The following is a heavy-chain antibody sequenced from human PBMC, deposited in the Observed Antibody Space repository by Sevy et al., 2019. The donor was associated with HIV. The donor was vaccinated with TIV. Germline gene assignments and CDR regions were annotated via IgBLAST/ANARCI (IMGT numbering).Heavy chain of an antibody. D-gene: IGHD6-19*01. CDR3: AKDSILVAGHFDY. CDR2: FTGSGTNT. V-gene: IGHV3-23*01. J-gene: IGHJ4*02. Sequence: GGSLRLSCAASGFTFSSYAMSWVRQAPGKGLVWVSSFTGSGTNTFYADSVKGRFTISRDNSKNTLYLQMNSLRAEDTAVYYCAKDSILVAGHFDYWGQGTLVTVSS. CDR1: GFTFSSYA.